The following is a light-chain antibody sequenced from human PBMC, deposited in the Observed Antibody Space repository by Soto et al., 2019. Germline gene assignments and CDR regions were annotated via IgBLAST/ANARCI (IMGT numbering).Light chain of an antibody. J-gene: IGKJ1*01. CDR1: QSVSSY. CDR2: DAS. CDR3: QQYGSSPWT. V-gene: IGKV3-20*01. Sequence: EIVLNPSPCTLSWSPQERAALSCTASQSVSSYLAWYQQKPGQAPRLLISDASNRASGIPARFSGSGSGTDFTLTISRLEPEDFAVYYCQQYGSSPWTVGQGTKVDIK.